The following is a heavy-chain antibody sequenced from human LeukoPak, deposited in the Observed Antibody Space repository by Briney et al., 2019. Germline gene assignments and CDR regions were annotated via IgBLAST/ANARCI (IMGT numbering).Heavy chain of an antibody. J-gene: IGHJ4*02. D-gene: IGHD6-13*01. V-gene: IGHV4-39*01. CDR2: IYYSGTT. CDR3: ARRGHEQRLVQGEFYFAD. CDR1: GGSIRSYY. Sequence: SETLSLTCTVSGGSIRSYYWSWIRQPPGKGLEWIGTIYYSGTTYYNPSLMSRVTISVGTSKNQFSLKVNSLTAADTAVYYCARRGHEQRLVQGEFYFADWGQGTLVTVSS.